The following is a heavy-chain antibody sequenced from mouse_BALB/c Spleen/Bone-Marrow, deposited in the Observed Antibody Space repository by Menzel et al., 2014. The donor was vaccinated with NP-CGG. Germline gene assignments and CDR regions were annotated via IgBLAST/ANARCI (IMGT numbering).Heavy chain of an antibody. J-gene: IGHJ4*01. CDR2: IYPGDGDT. V-gene: IGHV1-87*01. Sequence: QLQQSGAELARPGASVKLSCKASGYTFTSYWMQWVKQRPGQGLEWIGAIYPGDGDTRYTQKFKGKATLTADKSSSTAYMQLSSLASEDSVVYYCARRDYGIRENYYAMDYWGQGTSVTVSS. CDR1: GYTFTSYW. D-gene: IGHD1-2*01. CDR3: ARRDYGIRENYYAMDY.